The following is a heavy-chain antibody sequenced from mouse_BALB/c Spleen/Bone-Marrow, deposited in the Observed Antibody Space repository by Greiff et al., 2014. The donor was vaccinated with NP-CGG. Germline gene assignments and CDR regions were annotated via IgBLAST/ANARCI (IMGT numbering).Heavy chain of an antibody. V-gene: IGHV1S81*02. Sequence: VQLQESGAELLKSRTSVKLSCKASGYTFTRYWMHWVKQRPGQGLEWIGELNPSNGHTNYNGKFKNKATVTVDKSSSTAYMQLSSLTSEDSAVYYCARMITTRGFDYWGQGTTLTVSS. CDR3: ARMITTRGFDY. D-gene: IGHD2-4*01. J-gene: IGHJ2*01. CDR1: GYTFTRYW. CDR2: LNPSNGHT.